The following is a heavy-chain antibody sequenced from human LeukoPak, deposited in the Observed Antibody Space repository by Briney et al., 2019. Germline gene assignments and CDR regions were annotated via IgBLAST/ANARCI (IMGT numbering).Heavy chain of an antibody. J-gene: IGHJ4*02. CDR1: GGSISSGSYY. CDR2: IYTSGST. V-gene: IGHV4-61*02. CDR3: ARVRTGRDGYNPLDY. D-gene: IGHD5-24*01. Sequence: NPSETLSLTCTVSGGSISSGSYYWSWIRQPAGKGLEWIGRIYTSGSTNYNPSLKSRVTISVDTSKNQFSLKLSSVTAADTAVYYCARVRTGRDGYNPLDYWGQGTLVTVSS.